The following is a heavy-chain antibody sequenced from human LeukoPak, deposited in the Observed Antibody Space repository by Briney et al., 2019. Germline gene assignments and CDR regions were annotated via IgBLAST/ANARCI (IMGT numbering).Heavy chain of an antibody. Sequence: SETLSLTCTVSGGSISTYSWNWIRQPPGRGLEWIGRIYTSGTTNYNPSLGSRVTISVDTSINQLSLKLSSVTAADTAVDYCARRVQEARSIGSANWLDPWGQGILVTVSS. CDR1: GGSISTYS. CDR3: ARRVQEARSIGSANWLDP. J-gene: IGHJ5*02. CDR2: IYTSGTT. V-gene: IGHV4-4*09. D-gene: IGHD3-10*01.